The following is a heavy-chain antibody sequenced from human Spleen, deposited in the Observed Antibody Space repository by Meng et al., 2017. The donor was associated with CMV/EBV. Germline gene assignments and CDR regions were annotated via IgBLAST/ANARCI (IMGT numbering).Heavy chain of an antibody. CDR2: IYYTGST. D-gene: IGHD2-2*02. J-gene: IGHJ5*02. CDR1: GGSISSYY. Sequence: GSLRLSCTVSGGSISSYYWSWIRQSPGKGLEWIGYIYYTGSTNYNPSLKSRVTISVDTSKNQFSLKLSSVTAADTAVYYCAREMGGYCSSTSCYTRPYNWFDPWGQGTLVTVSS. CDR3: AREMGGYCSSTSCYTRPYNWFDP. V-gene: IGHV4-59*01.